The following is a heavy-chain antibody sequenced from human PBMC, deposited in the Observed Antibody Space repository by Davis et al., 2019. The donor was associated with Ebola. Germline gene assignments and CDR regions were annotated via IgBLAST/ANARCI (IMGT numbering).Heavy chain of an antibody. V-gene: IGHV3-30*18. D-gene: IGHD1-26*01. CDR1: GFTFSSYA. CDR2: ISHGGSNI. CDR3: AKDRPWEVQYGMDV. Sequence: GESLKISCAASGFTFSSYAMSWVRQAPGKGLELVAVISHGGSNIYYADSVKGRFTISRDNSKNTLYLQMNSLRAEDTAVYYCAKDRPWEVQYGMDVWGKGTTVTVSS. J-gene: IGHJ6*04.